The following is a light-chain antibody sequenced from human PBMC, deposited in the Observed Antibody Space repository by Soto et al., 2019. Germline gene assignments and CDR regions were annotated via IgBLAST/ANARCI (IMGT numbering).Light chain of an antibody. Sequence: EIVLTQSPGTLPLSPGERATLSCRDSQSVSSDYLAWYQQKPGQTPKVLIYRASSRATGIHDRFSGSGSGTDFTLTISRLEPEDCAVYYCQQYGSSTLTFGGGTKVEIK. V-gene: IGKV3-20*01. CDR1: QSVSSDY. CDR3: QQYGSSTLT. J-gene: IGKJ4*01. CDR2: RAS.